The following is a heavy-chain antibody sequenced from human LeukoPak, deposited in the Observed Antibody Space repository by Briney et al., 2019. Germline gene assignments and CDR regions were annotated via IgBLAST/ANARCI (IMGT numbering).Heavy chain of an antibody. CDR3: ARGTSVWTSFHY. V-gene: IGHV4-59*01. CDR2: VYYSGST. D-gene: IGHD6-19*01. Sequence: SETLSLTCTVSGGSISGYFWSWIRQSPGKGLEWIGYVYYSGSTNYNPSLKSRVTISVDTSKNQFSLNLSSVTAADTALYYCARGTSVWTSFHYWGQGTLVTVSS. CDR1: GGSISGYF. J-gene: IGHJ4*02.